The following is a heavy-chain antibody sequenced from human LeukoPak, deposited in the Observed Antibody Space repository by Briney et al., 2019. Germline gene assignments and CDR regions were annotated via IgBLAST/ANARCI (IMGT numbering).Heavy chain of an antibody. J-gene: IGHJ6*03. CDR2: IYYSGST. CDR1: GGSISSSSFY. CDR3: ARVASVYYYYMDV. Sequence: SETLSLTCPVSGGSISSSSFYWGWIRQPPGKGLEWIGSIYYSGSTYYNPSLKSRVTISVDTSKNQFSLKLNSVTAADTAVYYRARVASVYYYYMDVWGKGTTVTVSS. V-gene: IGHV4-39*07.